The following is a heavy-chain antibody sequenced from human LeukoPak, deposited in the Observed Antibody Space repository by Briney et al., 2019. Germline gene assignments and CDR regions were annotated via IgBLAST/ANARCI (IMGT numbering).Heavy chain of an antibody. D-gene: IGHD2-21*01. CDR2: INHSGST. J-gene: IGHJ4*02. CDR3: ARGLVVAIAKTWGYLDY. CDR1: GGSFSGYY. V-gene: IGHV4-34*01. Sequence: SSETLSLTCAVYGGSFSGYYWSWIRQPPGKGLEWIGEINHSGSTNYNPSLKSRVTISVDTSKNQFSLKLSSVTAADTAVYYCARGLVVAIAKTWGYLDYWGQGTLVTVSS.